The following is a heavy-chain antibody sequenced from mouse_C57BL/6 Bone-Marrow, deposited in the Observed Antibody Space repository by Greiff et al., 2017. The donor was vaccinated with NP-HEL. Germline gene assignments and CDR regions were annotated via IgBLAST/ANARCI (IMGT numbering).Heavy chain of an antibody. CDR3: ARIRDVPLYDDD. CDR1: GFNIKNTY. D-gene: IGHD2-12*01. CDR2: IDPANGNT. Sequence: EVQLQQSVAELVRPGASVKLSCTASGFNIKNTYMHWVKQRPEQGLEWIGRIDPANGNTKYAPKFQGTATITADTSSTTAYLQRSSLTSEDTAIYYCARIRDVPLYDDDWGQGTTLTVSS. V-gene: IGHV14-3*01. J-gene: IGHJ2*01.